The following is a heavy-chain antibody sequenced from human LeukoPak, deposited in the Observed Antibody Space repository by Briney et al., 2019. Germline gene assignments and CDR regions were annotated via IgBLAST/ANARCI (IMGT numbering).Heavy chain of an antibody. D-gene: IGHD1-26*01. Sequence: GESLKISCKGSGYSFTSYWIGWVRQMPGKGLEWMGIIYPGDSDTRYSPSFQGQVTISAAKSISTAYLQWSSLKASDTAMYYCARQLGATHYYYYYMDVWGKGTTVTVSS. CDR3: ARQLGATHYYYYYMDV. V-gene: IGHV5-51*01. CDR1: GYSFTSYW. J-gene: IGHJ6*03. CDR2: IYPGDSDT.